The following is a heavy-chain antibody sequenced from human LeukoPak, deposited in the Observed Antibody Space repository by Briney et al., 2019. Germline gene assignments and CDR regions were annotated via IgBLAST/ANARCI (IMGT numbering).Heavy chain of an antibody. Sequence: SETLSLTCTVSGGSISSSSYYWGWIRQPPGKGLEWIGSIYHSGSTYYNPSLKSRVTISVDTSKNQFSLKLSSVTAADTAVYYCARRPYGFDYWGQGTLVTVSS. V-gene: IGHV4-39*01. J-gene: IGHJ4*02. CDR2: IYHSGST. D-gene: IGHD4-17*01. CDR3: ARRPYGFDY. CDR1: GGSISSSSYY.